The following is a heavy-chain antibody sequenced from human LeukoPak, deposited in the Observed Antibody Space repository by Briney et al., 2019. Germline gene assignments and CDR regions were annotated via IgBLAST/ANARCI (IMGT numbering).Heavy chain of an antibody. CDR2: IRYDSSNK. CDR1: GFTLSNYG. CDR3: VRIVGHTTTDF. D-gene: IGHD1-26*01. J-gene: IGHJ4*02. Sequence: GGSLRLSCVASGFTLSNYGMHWVRQAPGKGPEWVSFIRYDSSNKYYVDSVTGRFTISRDNSKNTLYLQMNSVTYEDTAVYFCVRIVGHTTTDFWGQGTIVTVSS. V-gene: IGHV3-30*02.